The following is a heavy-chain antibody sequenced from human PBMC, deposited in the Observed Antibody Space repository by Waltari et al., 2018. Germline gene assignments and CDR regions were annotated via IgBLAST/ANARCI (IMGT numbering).Heavy chain of an antibody. CDR2: IYTSGRT. J-gene: IGHJ4*02. CDR3: ARDDPTYSSSSSYVDY. Sequence: QVQLQESGPGLVKPSETLSLTCTVSGGSISSYYWSWIRQPAGKGLEWIGRIYTSGRTNYNPSLKSRVTMSVDTSKNQFSLKRSSVTAADTAVYYCARDDPTYSSSSSYVDYWGQGTLVTVSS. CDR1: GGSISSYY. D-gene: IGHD6-6*01. V-gene: IGHV4-4*07.